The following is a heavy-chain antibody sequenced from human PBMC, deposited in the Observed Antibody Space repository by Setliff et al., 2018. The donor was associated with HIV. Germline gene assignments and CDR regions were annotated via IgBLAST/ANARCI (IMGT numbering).Heavy chain of an antibody. Sequence: ASVKVSCKPSGHTFTNYDIHWMRRATGQGLELMGWMNPNSGVSGYALKFHDRVTMTRDTSITTAYMELSSLTSADTAVYYCARGKGVGGVIITGGLDVWGQGTTVTVSS. CDR3: ARGKGVGGVIITGGLDV. CDR2: MNPNSGVS. V-gene: IGHV1-8*01. D-gene: IGHD3-10*01. J-gene: IGHJ6*02. CDR1: GHTFTNYD.